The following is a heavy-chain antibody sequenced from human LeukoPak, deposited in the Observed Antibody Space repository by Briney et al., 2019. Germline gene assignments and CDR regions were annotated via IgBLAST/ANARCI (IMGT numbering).Heavy chain of an antibody. CDR3: ARVGIGYGGKTARGAFDI. J-gene: IGHJ3*02. CDR1: RFTFNSFS. Sequence: PGVTLTLSCSAYRFTFNSFSMIWLPPAQGKGLVWVTSISSSSSYIYYTDSVKGRFTIYRDNAKTSLYLKMNSLRAEDTDVYYCARVGIGYGGKTARGAFDIWGQGTMVNVSS. CDR2: ISSSSSYI. V-gene: IGHV3-21*01. D-gene: IGHD4-23*01.